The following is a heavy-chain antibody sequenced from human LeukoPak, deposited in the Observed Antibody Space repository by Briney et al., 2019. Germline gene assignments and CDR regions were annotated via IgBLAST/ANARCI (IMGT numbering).Heavy chain of an antibody. CDR2: IIPIFGTA. CDR3: ARDRPSLTGFDY. V-gene: IGHV1-69*13. D-gene: IGHD3-9*01. J-gene: IGHJ4*02. Sequence: ASVKVSCKGSGGTFSSDAISWVRQAPGQGLEWMGGIIPIFGTANYAQKFQGRVTITADESTSTAYMELSSLRSEDTAVYYCARDRPSLTGFDYWGQGTLVTVSS. CDR1: GGTFSSDA.